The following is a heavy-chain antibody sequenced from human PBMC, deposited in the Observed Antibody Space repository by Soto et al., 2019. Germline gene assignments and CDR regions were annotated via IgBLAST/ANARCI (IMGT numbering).Heavy chain of an antibody. Sequence: GGSLRLSCAASGFTFSSYAMSWVRQAPGKGLEWVSAISGSGGSTYYADSVKGRFTISRDNSKNTLYLQMNSLRAEDTAVYYCAVGYNWNDDAVYYYYGMDVWGQGTTVTVSS. CDR3: AVGYNWNDDAVYYYYGMDV. V-gene: IGHV3-23*01. CDR1: GFTFSSYA. D-gene: IGHD1-1*01. CDR2: ISGSGGST. J-gene: IGHJ6*02.